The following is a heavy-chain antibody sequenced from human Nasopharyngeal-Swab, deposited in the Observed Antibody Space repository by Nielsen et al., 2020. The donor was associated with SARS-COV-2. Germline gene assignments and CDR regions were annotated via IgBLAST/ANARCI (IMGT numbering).Heavy chain of an antibody. J-gene: IGHJ2*01. CDR3: ARHGGSSWYFDL. CDR2: IWYDGSNK. Sequence: GESLKISCAASGFTFSTYGMHWVRQAPGKGLEWVAVIWYDGSNKYYADSVKGRFTISRDSSKNTLYLQMNSLRAGDTAVYYCARHGGSSWYFDLWGRGTLVTVSS. V-gene: IGHV3-33*01. CDR1: GFTFSTYG. D-gene: IGHD6-13*01.